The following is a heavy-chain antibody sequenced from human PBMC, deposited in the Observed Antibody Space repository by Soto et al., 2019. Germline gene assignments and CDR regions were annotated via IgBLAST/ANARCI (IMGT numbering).Heavy chain of an antibody. CDR2: ISGSGGST. J-gene: IGHJ6*02. CDR3: AKDHRPLSGSNGYYYYGMDV. V-gene: IGHV3-23*01. CDR1: GFTFSSYA. D-gene: IGHD1-26*01. Sequence: HPGGSLRLSCAASGFTFSSYAMSWVRQAPGKGLEWVSAISGSGGSTYYADPVKGRFTISRDNSKNTLYLQMNSLRAEDTAVYYCAKDHRPLSGSNGYYYYGMDVWGQGTTVTVSS.